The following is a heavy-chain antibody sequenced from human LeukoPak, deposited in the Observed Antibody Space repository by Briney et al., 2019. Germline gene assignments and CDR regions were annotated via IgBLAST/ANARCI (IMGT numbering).Heavy chain of an antibody. CDR3: ARGGSYLSAFDA. CDR2: IYSGGST. V-gene: IGHV3-53*01. D-gene: IGHD1-26*01. Sequence: PSGGSLRLSCAASGITFSSYGMSWVRQAPGKGVEWVSVIYSGGSTYYADSVKGRFTISTDNSKNTLYLQMNSLRAEDTAVYYCARGGSYLSAFDAWGQGTMVTVSS. J-gene: IGHJ3*01. CDR1: GITFSSYG.